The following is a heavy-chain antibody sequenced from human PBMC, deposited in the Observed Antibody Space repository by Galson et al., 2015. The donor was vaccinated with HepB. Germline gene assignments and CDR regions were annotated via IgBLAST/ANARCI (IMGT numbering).Heavy chain of an antibody. J-gene: IGHJ5*01. D-gene: IGHD3-10*01. V-gene: IGHV3-48*02. CDR3: ARDRGSLWSGKYGWFDS. Sequence: SLRLSCAASGFTFSSYSMNWVRQAPGKGLEWLSYISSSSSNIYHADSVKGRFTISRENAKNSLYLQMNSLRDEDTAIYYCARDRGSLWSGKYGWFDSWGQGTLVTVSS. CDR1: GFTFSSYS. CDR2: ISSSSSNI.